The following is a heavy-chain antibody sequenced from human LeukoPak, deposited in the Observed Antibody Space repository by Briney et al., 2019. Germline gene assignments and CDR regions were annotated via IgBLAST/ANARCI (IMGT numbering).Heavy chain of an antibody. J-gene: IGHJ6*02. D-gene: IGHD3-9*01. CDR2: ISYDGSNK. CDR3: ARGVDWLLRGLNGDYYYYGMDV. V-gene: IGHV3-30*04. Sequence: GGSLRLSCAASGFTFSSYAMHWVRQAPGKGLEWVAVISYDGSNKYYADSVKGRFTISRDNSKNTLYLQMNSLRAEDKAVYYCARGVDWLLRGLNGDYYYYGMDVWGQGTTVSVSS. CDR1: GFTFSSYA.